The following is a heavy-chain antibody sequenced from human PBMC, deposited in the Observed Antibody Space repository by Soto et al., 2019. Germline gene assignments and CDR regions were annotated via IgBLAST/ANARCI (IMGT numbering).Heavy chain of an antibody. J-gene: IGHJ4*02. CDR2: IYYSGST. CDR3: ASTQYSSSWYFDY. CDR1: GGSISSSRYY. V-gene: IGHV4-39*01. D-gene: IGHD6-13*01. Sequence: SETMSLTSTVSGGSISSSRYYWGWIRQPPGKGLEWIGSIYYSGSTYYNPSLKSRVTISVDTSKNQFSLKLSSVTAADTAVYYCASTQYSSSWYFDYWGQGTLVTVSS.